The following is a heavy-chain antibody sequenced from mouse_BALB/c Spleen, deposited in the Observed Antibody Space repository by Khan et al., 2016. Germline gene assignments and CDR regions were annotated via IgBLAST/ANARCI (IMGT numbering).Heavy chain of an antibody. V-gene: IGHV3-2*02. Sequence: EVELVESGPGLVKPSQSLSLTCTVTGYSITSDYAWNWIRQFPGNKLEWMGYISYSGSTSYNPSLKSRISITRDTSKNQFFLQLNSVTTEDTATYYWARAPPRWYFDVWGAGTTVTVSS. CDR1: GYSITSDYA. J-gene: IGHJ1*01. CDR3: ARAPPRWYFDV. CDR2: ISYSGST.